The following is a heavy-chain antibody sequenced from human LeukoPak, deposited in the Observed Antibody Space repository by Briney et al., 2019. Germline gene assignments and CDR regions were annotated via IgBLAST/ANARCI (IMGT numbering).Heavy chain of an antibody. CDR3: ARARGYSYGPYYFDY. Sequence: GGSLRLSCAASGFTFSNYNMNWVRQAPGKGLEWVSSITSTSSYIYYADSVKGRFTISRDNAKNSLYLQMNSLRAEDTAVYYCARARGYSYGPYYFDYWGQGTLVTVSS. V-gene: IGHV3-21*01. J-gene: IGHJ4*02. CDR1: GFTFSNYN. CDR2: ITSTSSYI. D-gene: IGHD5-18*01.